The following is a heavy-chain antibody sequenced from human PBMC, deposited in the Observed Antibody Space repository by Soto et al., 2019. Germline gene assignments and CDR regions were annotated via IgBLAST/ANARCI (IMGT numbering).Heavy chain of an antibody. CDR2: ISYDGTDT. V-gene: IGHV3-30*18. CDR1: GFTFSNYA. Sequence: RLSCPASGFTFSNYAMHWVRQAPGKGLEWVAVISYDGTDTYYADSVKGRFTISRDNSKNTLYLQMNSLRAEDTAVYYCAKDFWSGYPARGMDVWGQGTTVTVSS. J-gene: IGHJ6*02. D-gene: IGHD3-3*01. CDR3: AKDFWSGYPARGMDV.